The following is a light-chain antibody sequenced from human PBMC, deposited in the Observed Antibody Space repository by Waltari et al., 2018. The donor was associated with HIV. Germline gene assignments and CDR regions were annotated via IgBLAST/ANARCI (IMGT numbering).Light chain of an antibody. CDR1: NSDVGGYNY. CDR3: SSYTSSSTVV. J-gene: IGLJ2*01. Sequence: QSALTQPASVSGTPGQSITISCTGTNSDVGGYNYVSWYQKYPGKAPKLMIYDVSNRPSGVSNRFSASESGNTASLTISVLQAEDEADYYCSSYTSSSTVVFGGGTKLTVL. CDR2: DVS. V-gene: IGLV2-14*01.